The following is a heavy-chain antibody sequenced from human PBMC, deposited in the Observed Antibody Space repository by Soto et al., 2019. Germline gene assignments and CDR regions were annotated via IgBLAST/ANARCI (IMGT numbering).Heavy chain of an antibody. CDR1: GYTFTSYA. J-gene: IGHJ6*02. D-gene: IGHD5-12*01. CDR3: ARPGCYDFSTTSGYYYYGMDV. V-gene: IGHV1-3*01. CDR2: INAGNGNT. Sequence: ASVKVSCKASGYTFTSYAMHWVRQAPGQRLEWMGWINAGNGNTKYSQKFQGRVTITRDTSASTAYMELSSLRSEDTAVYYCARPGCYDFSTTSGYYYYGMDVWGQGTTVTVSS.